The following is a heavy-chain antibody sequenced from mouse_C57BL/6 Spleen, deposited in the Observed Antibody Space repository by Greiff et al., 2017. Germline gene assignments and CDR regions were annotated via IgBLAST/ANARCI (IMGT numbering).Heavy chain of an antibody. CDR1: GYNFTDYY. J-gene: IGHJ2*01. V-gene: IGHV14-1*01. CDR3: TTTFGSSYLYYFDY. Sequence: VQLQQSGAELVRPGASVKLSCTASGYNFTDYYMQWVKQRPEQGLEWIGRIDPEDGDTEYAPKFQGKATMTADTSSNTAYLQLSSLTSEDTAVYYCTTTFGSSYLYYFDYWGQGTTLTVSS. D-gene: IGHD1-1*01. CDR2: IDPEDGDT.